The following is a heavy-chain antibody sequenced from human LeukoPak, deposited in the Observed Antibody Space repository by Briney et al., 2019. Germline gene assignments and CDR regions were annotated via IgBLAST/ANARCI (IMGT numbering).Heavy chain of an antibody. CDR2: IYWDDYK. V-gene: IGHV2-5*02. CDR1: GFSLSTSGVG. D-gene: IGHD3-9*01. CDR3: AHMVSNYDILTGYSTGGAEYFQH. J-gene: IGHJ1*01. Sequence: SGPTLVKPTQTLTLTCTFSGFSLSTSGVGVGWILQPPGKALEWLALIYWDDYKRYSPSLKSRLTITKDTSKNQVVLTMTNMDPVDTATYYCAHMVSNYDILTGYSTGGAEYFQHWGQGTLVTVSS.